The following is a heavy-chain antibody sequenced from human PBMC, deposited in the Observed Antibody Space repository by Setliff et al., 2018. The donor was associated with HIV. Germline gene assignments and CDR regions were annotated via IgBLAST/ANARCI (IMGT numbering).Heavy chain of an antibody. Sequence: GGSLRLSCAASGFTFSDHYMDWVRQAPGKGLEWVGRTRNKVNSYTTEYAASVKGRFTISRDDSKNSLYLQMNSLKIEDTAVYYCVKGPFNWDDVYWGQGTLVTVSS. CDR3: VKGPFNWDDVY. V-gene: IGHV3-72*01. CDR1: GFTFSDHY. J-gene: IGHJ4*02. CDR2: TRNKVNSYTT. D-gene: IGHD1-1*01.